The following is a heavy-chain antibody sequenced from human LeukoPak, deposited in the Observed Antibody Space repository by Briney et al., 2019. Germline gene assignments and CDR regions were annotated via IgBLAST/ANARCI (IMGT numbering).Heavy chain of an antibody. V-gene: IGHV3-7*01. CDR2: IKQDGSEK. CDR3: ARGLRITMVRGVIK. D-gene: IGHD3-10*01. CDR1: GFTFSSYW. Sequence: GGSLRLSCAASGFTFSSYWMSWVRQAPGKGLEWVANIKQDGSEKYYVDSVEGRFTISRDNAKNSLYLQMNSLRAEDTAVYYCARGLRITMVRGVIKWGQGTLVTVSS. J-gene: IGHJ4*02.